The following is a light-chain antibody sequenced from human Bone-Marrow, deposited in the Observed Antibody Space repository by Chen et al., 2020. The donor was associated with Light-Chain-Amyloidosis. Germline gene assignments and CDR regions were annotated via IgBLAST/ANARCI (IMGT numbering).Light chain of an antibody. CDR3: QVWDRSSDRPV. CDR2: DDS. CDR1: NIGSTS. Sequence: SYVLTQPSSVSVAPGQTATIACGGNNIGSTSVHWYQQTPGQAPLLVVYDDSDRPSGIPARLSGSNSGNTATLTIRRDEAGDEADYVCQVWDRSSDRPVFGGGTKLTVL. V-gene: IGLV3-21*02. J-gene: IGLJ3*02.